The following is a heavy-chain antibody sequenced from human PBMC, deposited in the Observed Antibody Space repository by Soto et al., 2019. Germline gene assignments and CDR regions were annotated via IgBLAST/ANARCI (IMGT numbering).Heavy chain of an antibody. Sequence: ASLEVSCRASRYRFTDYHIQFVRQAPGQGLELLGRINPKSGGTSTAQKFQGWVTMTRDRSISTVYMELTRLRSDDTAVYFCARGHSTDCSNGVCSFFYNHEMDVWGQGTTVKVSS. CDR3: ARGHSTDCSNGVCSFFYNHEMDV. D-gene: IGHD2-8*01. CDR1: RYRFTDYH. V-gene: IGHV1-2*04. CDR2: INPKSGGT. J-gene: IGHJ6*02.